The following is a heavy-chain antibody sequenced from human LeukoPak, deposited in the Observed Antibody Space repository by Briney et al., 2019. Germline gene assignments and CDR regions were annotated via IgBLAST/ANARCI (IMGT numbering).Heavy chain of an antibody. J-gene: IGHJ4*02. Sequence: SETLSLTCTVSGGSISSNYWSWIRQPPGKGLEWIGYIYYSGSTNYNPSLKSRVTISVDTSKNQFSLKLNSVTAADTAVYYCARDPPRGYSGYVHFDYWGQGTLVTVSS. CDR3: ARDPPRGYSGYVHFDY. CDR1: GGSISSNY. V-gene: IGHV4-59*01. CDR2: IYYSGST. D-gene: IGHD5-12*01.